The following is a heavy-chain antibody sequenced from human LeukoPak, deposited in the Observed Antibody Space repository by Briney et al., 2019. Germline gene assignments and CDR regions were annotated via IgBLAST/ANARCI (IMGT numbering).Heavy chain of an antibody. Sequence: PGGSLRLSCAASGFTFSSDSMTWVRQAPGEGLEWVSTISNSGVSTFYADPVKGRFTISRDNSKNTLYLHMNSLSAEDTAVYYCAKDSFSTRWGQGTLVTVSS. V-gene: IGHV3-23*01. J-gene: IGHJ4*02. CDR1: GFTFSSDS. CDR2: ISNSGVST. CDR3: AKDSFSTR. D-gene: IGHD2-2*01.